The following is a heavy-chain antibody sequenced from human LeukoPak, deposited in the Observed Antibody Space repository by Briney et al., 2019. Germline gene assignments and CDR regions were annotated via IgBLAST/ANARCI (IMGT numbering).Heavy chain of an antibody. CDR2: INPGDSDP. V-gene: IGHV5-51*01. Sequence: PGGSLKISCQASGYTFNNYWIGWVRQMPGKGLEWMGIINPGDSDPRYSPSLQGRATISADRSISTAYLQWSSLKASNTAMYYCARHGVGSSWFGFDYWGQGTLVTVSS. CDR1: GYTFNNYW. D-gene: IGHD6-6*01. J-gene: IGHJ4*02. CDR3: ARHGVGSSWFGFDY.